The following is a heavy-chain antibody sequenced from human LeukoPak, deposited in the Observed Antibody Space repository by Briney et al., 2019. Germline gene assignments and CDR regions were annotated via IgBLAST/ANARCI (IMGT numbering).Heavy chain of an antibody. V-gene: IGHV1-69*04. J-gene: IGHJ3*02. CDR2: IIPILGIA. CDR3: ARDNTYYDFWSGYFDAFDI. D-gene: IGHD3-3*01. Sequence: SVKVSCKASGGTFSSYTISWVRQAPGQGLEWMGRIIPILGIANYAQKFQGRVTITADKSTSTAYMALSSLRSEDTAVYYCARDNTYYDFWSGYFDAFDIWGQGTMVTVSS. CDR1: GGTFSSYT.